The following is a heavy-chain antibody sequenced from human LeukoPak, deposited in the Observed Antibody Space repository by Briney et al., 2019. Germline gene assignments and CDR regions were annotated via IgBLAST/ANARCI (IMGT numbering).Heavy chain of an antibody. V-gene: IGHV4-59*01. Sequence: SETLSLTCTVSGGSISSYYWSWIRQPPGKGLEWIGYIFYNGSTHYNPSLKSRVTISLDTSKNQFSLKRASVTAADTAVYYCAREGGSYGGDFDYWGQGTLVTVSS. J-gene: IGHJ4*02. CDR1: GGSISSYY. D-gene: IGHD1-26*01. CDR2: IFYNGST. CDR3: AREGGSYGGDFDY.